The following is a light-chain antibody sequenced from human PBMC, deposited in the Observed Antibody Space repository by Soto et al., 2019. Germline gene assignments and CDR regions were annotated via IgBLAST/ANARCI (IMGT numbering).Light chain of an antibody. CDR2: GAS. CDR3: HQYDSSPLT. Sequence: EIVLTHSPGTLSLSPGERPTSPARPVQGVATANLAWYQQKPGQAPRLLIYGASSRATGIPDRFSGSGSGTDFTLTISRLEPEDFAVYYCHQYDSSPLTFGGGTKVEIK. CDR1: QGVATAN. V-gene: IGKV3-20*01. J-gene: IGKJ4*01.